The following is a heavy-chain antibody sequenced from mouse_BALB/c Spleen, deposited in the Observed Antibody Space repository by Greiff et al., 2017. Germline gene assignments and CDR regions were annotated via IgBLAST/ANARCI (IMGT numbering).Heavy chain of an antibody. V-gene: IGHV14-4*02. D-gene: IGHD3-3*01. CDR1: GFNIKDYY. Sequence: VQLQQSGAELVRSGASVKLSCTASGFNIKDYYMHWVKQRPEQGLEWIGWIDPENGDTEYAPKFQGKATMTADTSSNTAYLQLSSLTSEDTAVYYCARARFAYWGQGTLVTVSA. CDR3: ARARFAY. CDR2: IDPENGDT. J-gene: IGHJ3*01.